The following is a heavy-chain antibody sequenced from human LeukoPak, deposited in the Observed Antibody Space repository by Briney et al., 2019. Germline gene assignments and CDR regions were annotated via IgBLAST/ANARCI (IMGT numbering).Heavy chain of an antibody. Sequence: ASVKVSCKASGYTFTSYAMHWVRQAPGQRLEWMGWINAGNGNTKYSQKFQGRVTITRDTSASTAYMEPSSLRSEDTAVYYCARDSIYGGSYLPSDDYWGQGTLVTVSS. CDR1: GYTFTSYA. D-gene: IGHD1-26*01. CDR2: INAGNGNT. J-gene: IGHJ4*02. V-gene: IGHV1-3*01. CDR3: ARDSIYGGSYLPSDDY.